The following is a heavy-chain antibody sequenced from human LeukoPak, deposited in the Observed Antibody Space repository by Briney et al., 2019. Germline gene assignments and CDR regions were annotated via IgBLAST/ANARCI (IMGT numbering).Heavy chain of an antibody. CDR2: ISGSGGST. Sequence: GGSLRLSCAASGFTLSSYAMSWVRQAPGKGLEWVSAISGSGGSTYYADSVKGRFTISRDNSKNTLYLQMNSLRAEDTAVYYCAKDLLYNWNYGGYFDYWGQGTLVTVSS. J-gene: IGHJ4*02. D-gene: IGHD1-7*01. CDR3: AKDLLYNWNYGGYFDY. V-gene: IGHV3-23*01. CDR1: GFTLSSYA.